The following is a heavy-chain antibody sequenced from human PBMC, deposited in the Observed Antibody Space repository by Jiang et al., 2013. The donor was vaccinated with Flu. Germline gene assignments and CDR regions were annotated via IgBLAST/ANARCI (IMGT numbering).Heavy chain of an antibody. J-gene: IGHJ1*01. V-gene: IGHV3-23*01. D-gene: IGHD3-3*01. CDR1: GFTFSSYA. Sequence: VQLLESGGGLVQPGGSLRLSCAASGFTFSSYAMSWVRQAPGKGLEWVSAISGSGGSTYYADSVKGRFTISRDNSKNTLYLQVNSLRAEDTAVYYCAKAPDFWRGIQHWGQGTLVTVSS. CDR3: AKAPDFWRGIQH. CDR2: ISGSGGST.